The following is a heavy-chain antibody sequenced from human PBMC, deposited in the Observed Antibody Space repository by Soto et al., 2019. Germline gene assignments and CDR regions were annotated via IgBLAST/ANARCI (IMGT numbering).Heavy chain of an antibody. V-gene: IGHV3-73*01. J-gene: IGHJ3*02. CDR3: TRLLPQSGYYAFDI. D-gene: IGHD3-3*01. CDR2: IRSKANSYAT. Sequence: GGSLRLSWAASGFTFSGSAMHWVRQASGKGMEWVGRIRSKANSYATAYAASVKGRLTNSRDDSKNTAYLQMNSLKTEDTAVYYCTRLLPQSGYYAFDIWGQGTMVTVSS. CDR1: GFTFSGSA.